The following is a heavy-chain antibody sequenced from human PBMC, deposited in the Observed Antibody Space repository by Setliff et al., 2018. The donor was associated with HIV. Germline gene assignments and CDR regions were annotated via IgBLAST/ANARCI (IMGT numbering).Heavy chain of an antibody. V-gene: IGHV4-39*01. D-gene: IGHD4-17*01. CDR2: LYYSGST. Sequence: SETLSLTCAVSGDSISISSSFWGWIRQPPGKGLEWIGTLYYSGSTFNNPSLKSRVTISVDTSKNQFSLKVTSVTAADTALYYCARLRSYGDPKRFFDYWGQGTLVTVSS. CDR1: GDSISISSSF. J-gene: IGHJ4*02. CDR3: ARLRSYGDPKRFFDY.